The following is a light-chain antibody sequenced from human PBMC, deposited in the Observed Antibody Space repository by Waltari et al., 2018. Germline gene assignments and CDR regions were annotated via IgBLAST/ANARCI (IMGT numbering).Light chain of an antibody. CDR2: DVY. Sequence: QSALTQPAPVSGSPGQPITIPCTGTTSDVGSYHFVPGYQRHPGKAPKLIIYDVYIRPSGVSSRFSGSKSGNTASLTISGLQAEDEGDYYCSSYTDDTTLDVIFGGGTKLTVL. V-gene: IGLV2-14*03. CDR3: SSYTDDTTLDVI. J-gene: IGLJ2*01. CDR1: TSDVGSYHF.